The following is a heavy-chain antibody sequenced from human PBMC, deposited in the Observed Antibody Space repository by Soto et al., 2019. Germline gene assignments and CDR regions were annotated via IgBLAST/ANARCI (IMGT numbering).Heavy chain of an antibody. CDR1: GYTFTNYY. Sequence: ASLKVSCKASGYTFTNYYIHWVRQAPGQGLEWMGIINPSGGSTSYSQKFLGRVTMTGDTSTGTVYMHLSGLTYDDTAVYFCARALTEFDYWGPGTLVTVSS. CDR2: INPSGGST. J-gene: IGHJ4*02. CDR3: ARALTEFDY. D-gene: IGHD7-27*01. V-gene: IGHV1-46*01.